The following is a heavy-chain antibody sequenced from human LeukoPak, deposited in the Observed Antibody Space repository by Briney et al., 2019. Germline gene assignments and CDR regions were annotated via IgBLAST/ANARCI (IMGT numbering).Heavy chain of an antibody. V-gene: IGHV3-7*03. CDR1: GFTFSSDW. J-gene: IGHJ4*02. CDR2: IKQDGSQQ. D-gene: IGHD3-9*01. Sequence: GGSLRLSCAASGFTFSSDWMTWVRQAPGKGLEWVASIKQDGSQQFYVDSVKGRFTISRDNAKNSLYLQMNSLRAEDTAVYYCAKQVLRYFDWLAGEDYWGQGTLVTVSS. CDR3: AKQVLRYFDWLAGEDY.